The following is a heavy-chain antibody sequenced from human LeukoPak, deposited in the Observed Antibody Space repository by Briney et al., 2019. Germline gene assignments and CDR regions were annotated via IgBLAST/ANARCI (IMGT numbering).Heavy chain of an antibody. D-gene: IGHD3-16*01. CDR2: INPNSGDT. J-gene: IGHJ4*01. CDR3: ARVRYRLAETYIDY. V-gene: IGHV1-2*02. CDR1: GYTFTGYY. Sequence: ASVKVSCKASGYTFTGYYMHWVRQAPGQGLEWMGWINPNSGDTNYAQKFQGRVTMTRDTSISTAYMELSRLRSDDTAVYYCARVRYRLAETYIDYWGQEPWSPSPQ.